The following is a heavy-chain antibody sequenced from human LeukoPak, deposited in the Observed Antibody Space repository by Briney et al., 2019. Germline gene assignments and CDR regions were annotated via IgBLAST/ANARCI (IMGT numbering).Heavy chain of an antibody. CDR3: AKDRMYSDYELFDY. CDR2: ISYDGSNK. J-gene: IGHJ4*02. Sequence: PGGSLRLSCAASGFTFSSYGMHWVREAPGKGLEWVAIISYDGSNKYYADSVKGRFTISRDNSKNTLYLQMNSQRAEQTGVYYCAKDRMYSDYELFDYWGQGTLVTVSS. D-gene: IGHD4-11*01. V-gene: IGHV3-30*18. CDR1: GFTFSSYG.